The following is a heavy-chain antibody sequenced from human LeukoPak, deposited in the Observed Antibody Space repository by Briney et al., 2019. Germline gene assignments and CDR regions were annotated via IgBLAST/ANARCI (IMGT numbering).Heavy chain of an antibody. J-gene: IGHJ6*02. V-gene: IGHV4-59*01. CDR3: ARTRQQLEYYYYYGMDV. Sequence: SETLSLTCTVSGGSISSYYWNWIRQPPGKGLEWIGYIYYSGSTNYNPSLKSRVTISVDTSKNQFSLKLSSVTAADTAVYYCARTRQQLEYYYYYGMDVWGQGTTVTVSS. CDR1: GGSISSYY. CDR2: IYYSGST. D-gene: IGHD6-13*01.